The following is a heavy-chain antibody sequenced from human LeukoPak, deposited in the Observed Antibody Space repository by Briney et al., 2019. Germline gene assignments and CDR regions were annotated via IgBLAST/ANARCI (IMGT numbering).Heavy chain of an antibody. Sequence: GGSLRLSCAAFGFALSSHWMTWVRQVPGRGPEWVANVNRDGSETYYLDSVKGRFTISKDNAKNSLYLLRAEDTALYHCARNNGMDVWGQGTTVIVSS. CDR3: ARNNGMDV. CDR2: VNRDGSET. J-gene: IGHJ6*02. V-gene: IGHV3-7*03. CDR1: GFALSSHW.